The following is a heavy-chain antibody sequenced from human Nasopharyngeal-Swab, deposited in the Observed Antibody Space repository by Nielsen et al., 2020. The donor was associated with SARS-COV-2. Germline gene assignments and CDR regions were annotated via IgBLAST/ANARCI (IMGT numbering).Heavy chain of an antibody. D-gene: IGHD6-13*01. CDR2: IDQSGST. V-gene: IGHV4-34*01. Sequence: SCAVYGGSFSGYYWSWIRQPPGKGLEWIGEIDQSGSTNHNPSLKSRVTISVDTSKKQFSLKLSSVTAADTAVYYCARAAGYSSSWLIYWGQGTLVTVSS. CDR3: ARAAGYSSSWLIY. J-gene: IGHJ4*02. CDR1: GGSFSGYY.